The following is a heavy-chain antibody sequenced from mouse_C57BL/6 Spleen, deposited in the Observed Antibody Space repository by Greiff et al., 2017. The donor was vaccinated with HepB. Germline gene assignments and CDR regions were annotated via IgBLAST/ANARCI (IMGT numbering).Heavy chain of an antibody. J-gene: IGHJ2*01. V-gene: IGHV14-4*01. CDR3: TTVEFDY. CDR1: GFNIKDDY. D-gene: IGHD1-1*01. Sequence: EVQLQQSGAELVRPGASVKLSCTASGFNIKDDYMHWVKQRPEQGLEWIGWIDPENGDTEYASKFQGKATITADTSSNTAYRQLSSLTSEDTAVYYCTTVEFDYWGQGTTLTVSS. CDR2: IDPENGDT.